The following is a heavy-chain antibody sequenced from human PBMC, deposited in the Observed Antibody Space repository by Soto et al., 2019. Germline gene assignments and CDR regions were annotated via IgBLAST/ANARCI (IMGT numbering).Heavy chain of an antibody. CDR1: GFTFSTYA. D-gene: IGHD6-6*01. CDR2: ISGTGGGT. CDR3: AKNWDTTSSSSSH. J-gene: IGHJ4*02. V-gene: IGHV3-23*01. Sequence: EVQLLESGGGLVQPGGSLRLSCAASGFTFSTYAMSWVRQAPGKGLEWVSAISGTGGGTYYADSVKGRFTISRDNSKNTLYLQMNSLRAEDTAVYYCAKNWDTTSSSSSHWGQGTLVTVSS.